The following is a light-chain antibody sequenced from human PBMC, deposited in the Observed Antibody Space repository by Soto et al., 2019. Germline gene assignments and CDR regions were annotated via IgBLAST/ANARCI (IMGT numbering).Light chain of an antibody. V-gene: IGKV1-39*01. Sequence: DIQMTQSPSSLSASVGDRVTITCRASQSIRSYLNWYQQKPGKAPKLLIYAASSLQSGVPPRFSGSGSGTDFTLTISSLQPEDFATYYCQQSYSTPFTFGPGTKVDIK. J-gene: IGKJ3*01. CDR2: AAS. CDR3: QQSYSTPFT. CDR1: QSIRSY.